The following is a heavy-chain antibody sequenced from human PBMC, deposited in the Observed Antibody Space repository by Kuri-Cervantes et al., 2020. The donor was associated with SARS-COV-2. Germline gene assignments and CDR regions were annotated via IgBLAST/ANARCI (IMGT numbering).Heavy chain of an antibody. Sequence: GGSLRLSCAASGFTFSSYAMHWVRQAPGKGLEWVAVISYDGSNKYYADSVKGRFTISRDNSKNTLYLQVNSLRAEDTAVYYCRGELLNLDYWGQGTLVTVSS. CDR2: ISYDGSNK. D-gene: IGHD1-26*01. V-gene: IGHV3-30-3*01. CDR3: RGELLNLDY. CDR1: GFTFSSYA. J-gene: IGHJ4*02.